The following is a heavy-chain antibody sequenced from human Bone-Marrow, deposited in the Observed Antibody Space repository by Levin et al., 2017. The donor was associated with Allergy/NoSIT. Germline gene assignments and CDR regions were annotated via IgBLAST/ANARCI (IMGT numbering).Heavy chain of an antibody. CDR1: GFIFSAYS. D-gene: IGHD2-21*02. Sequence: GGSLRLSCGASGFIFSAYSMNWVRQAPGKGLEWISYISSSSRIIYYSDSVKGRFTISRDNTKNSVYLQMNSLRAEDTAVYYCARDGTWYSSFYGTDVWGQGTTVTVSS. CDR3: ARDGTWYSSFYGTDV. CDR2: ISSSSRII. V-gene: IGHV3-48*04. J-gene: IGHJ6*02.